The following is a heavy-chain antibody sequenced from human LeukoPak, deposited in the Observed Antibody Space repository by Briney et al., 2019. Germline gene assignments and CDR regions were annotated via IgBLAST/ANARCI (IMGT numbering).Heavy chain of an antibody. CDR1: GFTFSSYA. D-gene: IGHD5-18*01. V-gene: IGHV3-15*01. CDR2: IRSTARGGTT. Sequence: GGSLRLSCAASGFTFSSYAMHWVRQAPGRGLEWVGRIRSTARGGTTDYAASVKGNFTISRDDSKNTLYLQMDSLTTEDTAVYYCSTEGYSYGYHALNAWGQGSVVTVSS. CDR3: STEGYSYGYHALNA. J-gene: IGHJ3*01.